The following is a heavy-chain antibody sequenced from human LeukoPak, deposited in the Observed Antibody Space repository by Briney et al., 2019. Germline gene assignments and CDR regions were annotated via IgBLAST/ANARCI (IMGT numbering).Heavy chain of an antibody. CDR3: ARTSLRYSYGYYFDY. CDR2: IRSTANGYAT. J-gene: IGHJ4*02. CDR1: GFTFSGSA. Sequence: GGSLRLSCAASGFTFSGSALHWVRQASGKGLEWVGRIRSTANGYATAYAASVKGRFTISRDDSKNTAYLQMDSLKTEDTAVYYCARTSLRYSYGYYFDYWGQGTLVTVSS. D-gene: IGHD5-18*01. V-gene: IGHV3-73*01.